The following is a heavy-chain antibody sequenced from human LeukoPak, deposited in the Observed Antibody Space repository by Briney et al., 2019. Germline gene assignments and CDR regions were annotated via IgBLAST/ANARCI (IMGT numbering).Heavy chain of an antibody. Sequence: SVKVSCKASGGTFSSYAISWVRQAPGQGLEWMGGITPIFGTANYAQKLQGRVTITADESPSTAYMELSSLRSEDTAVYYCAREPAPSYYYGSGSYGWFDPWGQGTLVTVSS. CDR3: AREPAPSYYYGSGSYGWFDP. D-gene: IGHD3-10*01. J-gene: IGHJ5*02. V-gene: IGHV1-69*01. CDR2: ITPIFGTA. CDR1: GGTFSSYA.